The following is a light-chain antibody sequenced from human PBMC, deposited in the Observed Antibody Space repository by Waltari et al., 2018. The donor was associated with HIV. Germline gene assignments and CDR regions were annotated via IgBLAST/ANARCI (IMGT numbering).Light chain of an antibody. CDR3: QSYDSTLRVV. Sequence: QSALTQPRSVSGSPGQSVTISCTGTSSDVGGYNYVSWYQQLPGKAPKLMIYDLTERHSGVPDRFSGFKSGNTASLAITGLQAEDEADYYCQSYDSTLRVVFGGGTKLTVL. V-gene: IGLV2-11*01. CDR2: DLT. CDR1: SSDVGGYNY. J-gene: IGLJ2*01.